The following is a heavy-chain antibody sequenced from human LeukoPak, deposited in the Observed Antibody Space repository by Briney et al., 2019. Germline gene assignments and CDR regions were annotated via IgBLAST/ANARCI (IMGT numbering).Heavy chain of an antibody. V-gene: IGHV3-48*01. CDR3: AKGEGYCSSTSCYPDY. CDR2: ISSSSGTI. J-gene: IGHJ4*02. Sequence: PGGSLRLSCAASGFTFSSYSMNINWVRQAPGKGLEWVSYISSSSGTIYYADSVKGRFTISRDNAKNSLYLQMNSLRAEDTAVYYCAKGEGYCSSTSCYPDYWGQGTLVTVSS. CDR1: GFTFSSYS. D-gene: IGHD2-2*01.